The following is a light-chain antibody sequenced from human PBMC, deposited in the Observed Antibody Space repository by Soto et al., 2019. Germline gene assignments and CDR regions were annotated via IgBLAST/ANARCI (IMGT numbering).Light chain of an antibody. CDR1: NSDVGSYNR. V-gene: IGLV2-18*03. J-gene: IGLJ1*01. Sequence: QSVLTQPASVSGSPGQSITISCTGTNSDVGSYNRVSWYQQPPGTAPKLIIYDVNNRPSGVSYRFSGSKSGNTASLTTSGLQAEDEADYYCNSYTTSETYVFGTGTKVTVL. CDR2: DVN. CDR3: NSYTTSETYV.